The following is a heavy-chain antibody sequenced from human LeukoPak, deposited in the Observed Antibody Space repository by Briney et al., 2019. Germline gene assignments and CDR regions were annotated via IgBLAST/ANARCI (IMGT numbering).Heavy chain of an antibody. V-gene: IGHV4-39*01. Sequence: SETLSLTCTVSGVSISSSSYYWGGLRQPPGKGLEWIVSIYYSGSTYYNPSLKSRVTISVDTSKNQFSLKQISVTAADTAVYYCATPARHLGSGWYALDYWGQGTLVTVSS. CDR3: ATPARHLGSGWYALDY. CDR1: GVSISSSSYY. CDR2: IYYSGST. D-gene: IGHD6-19*01. J-gene: IGHJ4*02.